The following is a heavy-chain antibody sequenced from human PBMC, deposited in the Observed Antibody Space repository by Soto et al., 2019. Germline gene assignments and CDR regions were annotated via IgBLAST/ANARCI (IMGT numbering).Heavy chain of an antibody. V-gene: IGHV2-70*01. D-gene: IGHD2-21*01. CDR1: GFSLSTSGMC. CDR2: IDWDDDK. J-gene: IGHJ6*02. CDR3: ARILSVATLGYYYYYGMDV. Sequence: ESGPTLVNPTQTLTLTCTFSGFSLSTSGMCVSWIRQPPGKALEWLALIDWDDDKYYSTSLKTRLTISKDTSKNQVVLTMTNMDPVDTATYYCARILSVATLGYYYYYGMDVWGQGTTVTVSS.